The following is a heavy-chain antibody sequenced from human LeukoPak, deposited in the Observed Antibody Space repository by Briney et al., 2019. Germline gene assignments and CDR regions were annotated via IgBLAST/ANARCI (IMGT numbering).Heavy chain of an antibody. CDR1: GGSISSGSYY. D-gene: IGHD6-13*01. CDR2: IYTSGST. V-gene: IGHV4-61*02. CDR3: ARSGARGSWKLWYYFDY. Sequence: SQTLSLTCTVSGGSISSGSYYWSWIRQPAGKGLEWIGRIYTSGSTNYNPSLKSRVTISVDTSKNQFSLKLSSVTAADTAVYYCARSGARGSWKLWYYFDYWGQGTLVTVS. J-gene: IGHJ4*02.